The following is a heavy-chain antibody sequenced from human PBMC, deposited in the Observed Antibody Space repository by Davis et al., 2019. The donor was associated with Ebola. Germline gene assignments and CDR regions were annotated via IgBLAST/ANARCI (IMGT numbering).Heavy chain of an antibody. D-gene: IGHD5/OR15-5a*01. CDR1: GASLTRSTYY. CDR3: ARGRHLSVSPFAY. CDR2: LHNSGPT. J-gene: IGHJ4*02. V-gene: IGHV4-39*07. Sequence: PSETLSLTCSVSGASLTRSTYYWGWIRQPPGKGLEWIGSLHNSGPTYYNPSLKSRVTMSLDTSKNQFSLKLSSVTAADTAVYYCARGRHLSVSPFAYWGQGILVTVSP.